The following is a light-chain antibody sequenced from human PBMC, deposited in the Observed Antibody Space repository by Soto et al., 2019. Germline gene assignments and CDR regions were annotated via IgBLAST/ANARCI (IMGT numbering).Light chain of an antibody. CDR2: DAS. J-gene: IGKJ5*01. Sequence: EIVLTQPPDTRSLSPGERATLSCRASQNTNSYSAWYQHKPGQAPRLLIYDASSRATGVPVRLRCSGSETDFALTISRLEPEDLALYYCQQYGSAPITFGHGTLLEI. V-gene: IGKV3-20*01. CDR3: QQYGSAPIT. CDR1: QNTNSY.